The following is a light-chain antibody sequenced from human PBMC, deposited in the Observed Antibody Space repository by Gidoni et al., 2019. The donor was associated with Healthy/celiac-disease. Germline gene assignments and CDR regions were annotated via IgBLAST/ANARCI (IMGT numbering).Light chain of an antibody. J-gene: IGLJ2*01. V-gene: IGLV3-27*01. CDR1: VLAKKY. CDR2: KDS. CDR3: YSAADNNRNVV. Sequence: SYELTQPSSVSVSPGQTARITCSGDVLAKKYARWFQQKPGQAPVLVIYKDSERPSGIPERFSGSSSGTTVTLTISGAQVEDEADYYCYSAADNNRNVVFGGGTKLTVL.